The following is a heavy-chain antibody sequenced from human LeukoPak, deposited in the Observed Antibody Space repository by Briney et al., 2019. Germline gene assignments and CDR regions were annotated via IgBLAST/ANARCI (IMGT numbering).Heavy chain of an antibody. Sequence: SETLSLTCAVYSGSFSGYYWSWIRQPPGKGLEWIGEINHSGSTNYNPSLKSRVTISVDTSKNQFSLKLSSVTAADTAVYYCARGRGYYDSSGYWNALLNWFDPWGQGTLVTVSS. J-gene: IGHJ5*02. CDR3: ARGRGYYDSSGYWNALLNWFDP. CDR2: INHSGST. D-gene: IGHD3-22*01. V-gene: IGHV4-34*01. CDR1: SGSFSGYY.